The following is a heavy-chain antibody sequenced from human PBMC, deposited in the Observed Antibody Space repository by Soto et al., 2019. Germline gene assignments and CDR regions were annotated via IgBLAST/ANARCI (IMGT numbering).Heavy chain of an antibody. CDR2: IGTAGDT. CDR3: ARVTVAGQLYGMDV. J-gene: IGHJ6*02. D-gene: IGHD6-19*01. V-gene: IGHV3-13*01. Sequence: EVQLVESGGGLVQPGGSLRLSCAASGFTFSSYDMHWVRPATGKGLEWVSAIGTAGDTYYPCSAKGRFTISLENAKHSLYLKMNSLRAEDTAVYYCARVTVAGQLYGMDVWGQGNTVTVSS. CDR1: GFTFSSYD.